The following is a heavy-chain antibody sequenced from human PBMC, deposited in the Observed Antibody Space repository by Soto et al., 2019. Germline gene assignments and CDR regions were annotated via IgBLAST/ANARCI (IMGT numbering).Heavy chain of an antibody. CDR3: VRGGGGGLFDP. J-gene: IGHJ5*02. CDR2: ISPGSRYP. Sequence: GGALRLSCAGSGFTLGDSYMSWIRQAPGKGLEWLSYISPGSRYPAYADSVKGRFTISRDNAKRSLYLQMMSLTAEDTAIYYCVRGGGGGLFDPWGQGTMVTVSS. V-gene: IGHV3-11*06. CDR1: GFTLGDSY. D-gene: IGHD2-15*01.